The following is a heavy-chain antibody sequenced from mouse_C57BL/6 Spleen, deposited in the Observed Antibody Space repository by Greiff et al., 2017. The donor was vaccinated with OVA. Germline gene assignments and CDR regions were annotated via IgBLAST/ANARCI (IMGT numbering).Heavy chain of an antibody. J-gene: IGHJ2*01. CDR2: INPSNGGT. CDR1: GYTFTSYW. CDR3: AREGIYYYGSSSDY. Sequence: QVQLQQSGTELVKPGASVKLSCKASGYTFTSYWMHWVKQRPGQGLEWIGNINPSNGGTNYNEKFKSKATLTVDKSSSTAYMQLSSLTSEDSAVYYCAREGIYYYGSSSDYWGQGTTLTVSS. D-gene: IGHD1-1*01. V-gene: IGHV1-53*01.